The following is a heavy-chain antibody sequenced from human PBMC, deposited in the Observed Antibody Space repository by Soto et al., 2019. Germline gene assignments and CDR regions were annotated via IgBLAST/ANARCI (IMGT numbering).Heavy chain of an antibody. CDR1: GYTFTSYG. CDR3: ARLAGKVQLRYYYSYGMVV. V-gene: IGHV1-18*01. Sequence: ASVKFSCKSSGYTFTSYGISWVRQAPGQGLEWMGWISAYNGNTNYAQKLQGRVTMTTDTSTSTAYMELRSLRSDDTAVYYCARLAGKVQLRYYYSYGMVVWGQGPTVTVS. CDR2: ISAYNGNT. D-gene: IGHD1-1*01. J-gene: IGHJ6*02.